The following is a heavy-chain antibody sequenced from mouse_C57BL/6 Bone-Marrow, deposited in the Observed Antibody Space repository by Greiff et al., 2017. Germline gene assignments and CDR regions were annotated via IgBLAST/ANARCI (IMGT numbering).Heavy chain of an antibody. Sequence: VQLQQPGAELVMPGASVKLSCKASGYTFTSYWMHWVKQRPGQGLEWIGEIDPSDSYTNYNQKFKGKSTLTVDKSSSTAYMQLNSLTSEDSAVYYCARSDYGSSYWYFDVWGTGTTVTVSS. CDR2: IDPSDSYT. CDR1: GYTFTSYW. J-gene: IGHJ1*03. CDR3: ARSDYGSSYWYFDV. V-gene: IGHV1-69*01. D-gene: IGHD1-1*01.